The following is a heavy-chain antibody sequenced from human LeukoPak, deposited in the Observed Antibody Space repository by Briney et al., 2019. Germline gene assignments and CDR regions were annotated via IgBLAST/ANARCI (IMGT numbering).Heavy chain of an antibody. D-gene: IGHD3-3*01. CDR2: ISGYNGDT. J-gene: IGHJ4*02. V-gene: IGHV1-18*01. CDR1: GYTFINYG. CDR3: ARNMSYDVWSGYYSPDY. Sequence: GASVKVSCKASGYTFINYGISWVRQAPGQGLEWMGWISGYNGDTNYAQKFQGRVTMTTDTSTSTAYMELRSLRYDDTAVYYCARNMSYDVWSGYYSPDYWGQGTLVTVSS.